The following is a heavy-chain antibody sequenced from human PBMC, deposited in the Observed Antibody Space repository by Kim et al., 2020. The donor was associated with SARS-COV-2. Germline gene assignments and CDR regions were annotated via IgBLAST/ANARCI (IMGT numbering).Heavy chain of an antibody. CDR3: AKETVGFGEKAFDI. Sequence: GGSLRLSCAASGFTFDDYAMHWVRQAPGKGLEWVSGISWNSGSIGYADSVKGRFTISRDNAKNSLYLQMNSLRAEDTALYYCAKETVGFGEKAFDIWGQGTMVTVSS. D-gene: IGHD3-10*01. V-gene: IGHV3-9*01. CDR1: GFTFDDYA. J-gene: IGHJ3*02. CDR2: ISWNSGSI.